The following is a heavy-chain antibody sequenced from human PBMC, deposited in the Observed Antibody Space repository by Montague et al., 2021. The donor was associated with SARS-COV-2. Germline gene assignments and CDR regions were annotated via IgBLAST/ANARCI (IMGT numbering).Heavy chain of an antibody. J-gene: IGHJ3*02. CDR2: ISYDGSNK. Sequence: SLRLSCAASGFTFSSYAMHWVRQAPGKGLEWVAVISYDGSNKYYAGSVKGRFTISRDNSKNTLYQQMNSLRAEDTAVYYCARTYSGSYFGAFDIWGQGTMVTVSS. CDR1: GFTFSSYA. D-gene: IGHD1-26*01. CDR3: ARTYSGSYFGAFDI. V-gene: IGHV3-30-3*01.